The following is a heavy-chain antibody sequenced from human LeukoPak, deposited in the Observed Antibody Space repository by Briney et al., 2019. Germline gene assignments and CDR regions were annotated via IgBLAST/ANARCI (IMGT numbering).Heavy chain of an antibody. J-gene: IGHJ4*02. CDR3: ANDHGILWFGEFGDY. Sequence: GGSLRLSCAASGFTFSSYSMNWVRQAPGKGLEWVSAISGSGGSTYYADSVKGRFTISRDNSKNTLYLQMNSLRAEDTAVYYCANDHGILWFGEFGDYWGQGTLVTVSS. CDR1: GFTFSSYS. CDR2: ISGSGGST. D-gene: IGHD3-10*01. V-gene: IGHV3-23*01.